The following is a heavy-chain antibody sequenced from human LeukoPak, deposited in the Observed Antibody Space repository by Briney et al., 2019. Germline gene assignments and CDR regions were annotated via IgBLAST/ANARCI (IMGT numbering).Heavy chain of an antibody. CDR3: VRYSPGYFDH. CDR1: GFTFSSYS. CDR2: ISSSSSYI. J-gene: IGHJ4*02. Sequence: GGSLRLSCAASGFTFSSYSMNWVRQAPGKGLEWVSSISSSSSYIYYADSVKGRFTISRDDAKNSLYLQMNSLYYCAKAGGEIVRYSPGYFDHWGQGTLVTVSS. D-gene: IGHD3-9*01. V-gene: IGHV3-21*01.